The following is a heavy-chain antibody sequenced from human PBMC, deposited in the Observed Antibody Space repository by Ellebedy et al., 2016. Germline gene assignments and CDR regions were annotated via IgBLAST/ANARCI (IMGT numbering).Heavy chain of an antibody. CDR1: GYSFTDYW. D-gene: IGHD3-9*01. CDR2: IFPGDSDT. CDR3: ARRKRISHHILIGPGDAFDI. J-gene: IGHJ3*02. Sequence: GESLKISXQGSGYSFTDYWIGWVRQMPGKGLEWMGIIFPGDSDTKYSPSFEGQVTISADKSINTTYLEWSSLKASDTAMYYCARRKRISHHILIGPGDAFDIWGQGTMVAVSS. V-gene: IGHV5-51*01.